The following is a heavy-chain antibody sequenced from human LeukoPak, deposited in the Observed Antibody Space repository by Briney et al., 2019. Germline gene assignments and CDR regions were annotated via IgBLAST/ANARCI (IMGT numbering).Heavy chain of an antibody. CDR2: ISYSGGST. Sequence: GGSLRLSCAASGFTFSNYAMNWVRQAPGKGLEWVSSISYSGGSTYYADSVKGRFTISRDNSKNTLYLQMNSLRAEDTAVYYCAKDPRGIAAAGDYWGQGTLVTVSS. J-gene: IGHJ4*02. D-gene: IGHD6-13*01. V-gene: IGHV3-23*01. CDR1: GFTFSNYA. CDR3: AKDPRGIAAAGDY.